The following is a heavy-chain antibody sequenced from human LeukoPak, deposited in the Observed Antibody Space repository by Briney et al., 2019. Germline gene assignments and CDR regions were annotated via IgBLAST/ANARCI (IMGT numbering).Heavy chain of an antibody. CDR1: GYTLTELS. J-gene: IGHJ4*02. D-gene: IGHD3-10*01. V-gene: IGHV1-24*01. CDR3: ATWPKYYGSGGPLYYFDY. CDR2: FDPEDGET. Sequence: ASVKVSCKVSGYTLTELSMHWVRQAPGKGLEWMGGFDPEDGETIYAQKFQGRVTMTEDTSTDTAYMELSSLRSEDTAVYYCATWPKYYGSGGPLYYFDYWGQGTLVTVSS.